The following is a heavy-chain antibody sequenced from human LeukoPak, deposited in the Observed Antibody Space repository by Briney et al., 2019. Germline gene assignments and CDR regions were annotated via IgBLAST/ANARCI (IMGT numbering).Heavy chain of an antibody. D-gene: IGHD3-16*01. J-gene: IGHJ5*02. Sequence: GGSLRLSCAASGFTFSSYSMNWVRQAPGKGLEWVSSISSSSSYIYYADSVKGRFTISRNNAKNSLYLQVNSLRAEDTAAYYCARGGGVVANWFDPWGQGTLVTVSS. V-gene: IGHV3-21*01. CDR2: ISSSSSYI. CDR1: GFTFSSYS. CDR3: ARGGGVVANWFDP.